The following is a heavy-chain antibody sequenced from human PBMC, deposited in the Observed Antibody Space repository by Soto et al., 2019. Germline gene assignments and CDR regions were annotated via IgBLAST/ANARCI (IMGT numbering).Heavy chain of an antibody. CDR1: GFTVGSYA. D-gene: IGHD3-10*01. Sequence: PGGSLRLSCAASGFTVGSYAMTWVRQAPGKGLEWVSRINSDGSSTSYADSVKGRFTISRDNAKNTLYLQMNSLRVEDTALYYCARGVRGHYGKDVWGQGTTVTVSS. V-gene: IGHV3-74*01. CDR3: ARGVRGHYGKDV. J-gene: IGHJ6*02. CDR2: INSDGSST.